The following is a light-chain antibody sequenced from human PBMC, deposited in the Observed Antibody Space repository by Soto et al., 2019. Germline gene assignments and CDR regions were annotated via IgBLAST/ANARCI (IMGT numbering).Light chain of an antibody. V-gene: IGKV3-20*01. CDR1: QSVSSSY. CDR3: QQYGSPPA. CDR2: GAS. J-gene: IGKJ3*01. Sequence: EIVLTQSPGTLSLSPGERATLSCRASQSVSSSYLAWYQQKPGQAPRLLIYGASSRATGIPDRFSGSGSGTDFTLTISRLELEDFAVYYCQQYGSPPAFGPGTRVDIK.